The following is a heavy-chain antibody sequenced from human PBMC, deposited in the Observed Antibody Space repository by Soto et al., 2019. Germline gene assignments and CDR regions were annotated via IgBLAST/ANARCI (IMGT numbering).Heavy chain of an antibody. CDR3: ANLYGDYDLLIDY. CDR1: GFTFSSYA. J-gene: IGHJ4*02. Sequence: GGSLRLSCAASGFTFSSYAMSWVRQAPGKGLEWVSAISGSGGSTYYADSVKGRFTISRDNSKNTLYLQMNSLRAEDTAVYYCANLYGDYDLLIDYWGQGTQVTVSS. D-gene: IGHD4-17*01. V-gene: IGHV3-23*01. CDR2: ISGSGGST.